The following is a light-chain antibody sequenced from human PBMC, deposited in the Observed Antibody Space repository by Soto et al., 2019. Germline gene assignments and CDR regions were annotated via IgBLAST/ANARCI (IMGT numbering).Light chain of an antibody. V-gene: IGLV1-40*01. CDR1: SSNIGAGYD. J-gene: IGLJ2*01. CDR3: QSYDSSLSGSV. CDR2: GNN. Sequence: QSVLTQAPSVSGALGQRVTISCTGSSSNIGAGYDVHWYQQFPGTAPKLLISGNNNRPSGVPDRFSGSKSGTSASLAITGLQAEDEADYYCQSYDSSLSGSVFGGGTKLTVL.